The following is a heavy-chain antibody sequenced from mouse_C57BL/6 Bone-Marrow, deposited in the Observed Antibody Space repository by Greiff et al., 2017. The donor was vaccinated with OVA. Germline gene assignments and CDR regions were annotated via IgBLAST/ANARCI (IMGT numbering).Heavy chain of an antibody. CDR2: ISDGGSYT. J-gene: IGHJ3*01. V-gene: IGHV5-4*01. CDR3: ARDFFYYYGKGAWFAY. Sequence: EVMFVESGGGLVKPGGSLKLSCAASGFTFSSYAMSWVRQTPEKRLEWVATISDGGSYTYYPDNVKGRFTISRDNAKNNLYLQMSHLKSEDTAMYYCARDFFYYYGKGAWFAYWGQGTLVTVSA. D-gene: IGHD1-1*01. CDR1: GFTFSSYA.